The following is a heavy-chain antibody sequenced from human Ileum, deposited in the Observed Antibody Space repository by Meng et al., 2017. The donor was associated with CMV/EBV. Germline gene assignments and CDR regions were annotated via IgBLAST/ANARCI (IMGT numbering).Heavy chain of an antibody. D-gene: IGHD3-10*01. CDR1: RGSVTSGDSY. V-gene: IGHV4-61*08. CDR2: IYYSGST. J-gene: IGHJ6*02. CDR3: ARDGTSGADAMDV. Sequence: GSLRLSCSVSRGSVTSGDSYWTWVRQYPGKGLEWIGNIYYSGSTNYNSSLKSRVTISTDTSKNQFSLKLSSVTAADTAVYYCARDGTSGADAMDVWGQGTTVTVSS.